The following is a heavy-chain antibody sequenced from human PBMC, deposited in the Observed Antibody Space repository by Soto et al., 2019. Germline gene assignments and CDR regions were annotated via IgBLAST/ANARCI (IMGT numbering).Heavy chain of an antibody. CDR1: GFTFSSYA. V-gene: IGHV3-23*01. J-gene: IGHJ4*02. CDR3: AKGADFWSGKLTADYFDY. CDR2: ISGSGGST. Sequence: EVQLLESGGGLVQPGGSLRLSCAASGFTFSSYAMSWVRQAPGKGLEWVSAISGSGGSTYYADSVKGRFTISRDNSKNTLYLQMNSLRAEDTAVYYCAKGADFWSGKLTADYFDYWGQGTLVTVSS. D-gene: IGHD3-3*01.